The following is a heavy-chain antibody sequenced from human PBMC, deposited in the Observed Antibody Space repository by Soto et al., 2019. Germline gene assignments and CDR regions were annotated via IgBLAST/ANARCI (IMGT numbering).Heavy chain of an antibody. J-gene: IGHJ4*02. CDR3: ARYSGSYSRHSDY. CDR2: IRNKANSHST. V-gene: IGHV3-72*01. D-gene: IGHD1-26*01. CDR1: GFIFSDHY. Sequence: EVLLVESGGGLVQPGVSLRLSCAASGFIFSDHYMDWVRQAPGKGLEWVARIRNKANSHSTEYAASVEGRFTISRDDSKNSLYLQMNSLKTEDTAVYYCARYSGSYSRHSDYWGQGTLVTISS.